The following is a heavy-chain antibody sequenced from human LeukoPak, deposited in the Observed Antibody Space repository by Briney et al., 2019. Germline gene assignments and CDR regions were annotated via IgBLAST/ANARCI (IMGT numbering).Heavy chain of an antibody. CDR3: AKAPVTTCRGAFCYPFDY. D-gene: IGHD2-15*01. CDR1: GFTVSSNY. CDR2: IYSGGNT. V-gene: IGHV3-53*01. J-gene: IGHJ4*02. Sequence: GGCLRLSCAASGFTVSSNYMSWVRQAPGKGLEWVSVIYSGGNTYHADSVKGRFTISRDSSKNTLFLQMNRLRPEDAAVYYCAKAPVTTCRGAFCYPFDYWGLGTLVTVSS.